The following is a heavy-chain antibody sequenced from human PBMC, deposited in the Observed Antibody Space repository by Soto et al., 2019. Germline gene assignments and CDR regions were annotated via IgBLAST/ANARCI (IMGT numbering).Heavy chain of an antibody. D-gene: IGHD1-26*01. CDR2: IYHSGST. CDR3: ARRVGVTY. J-gene: IGHJ4*02. V-gene: IGHV4-4*02. CDR1: GGSISSSNW. Sequence: QVQLQESGPGLVKPSGTLSLTCAVSGGSISSSNWWSWVRQPPGKGLEWIGEIYHSGSTNYNPSPXRXVXKAVAQAKNRFSPKLSSVAAADTAVYYCARRVGVTYWGQGTLVTVSS.